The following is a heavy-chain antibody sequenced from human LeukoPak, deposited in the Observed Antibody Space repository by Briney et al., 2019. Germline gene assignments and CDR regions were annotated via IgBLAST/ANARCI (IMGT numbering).Heavy chain of an antibody. V-gene: IGHV4-30-2*01. CDR1: GGSISSGGYS. J-gene: IGHJ4*02. D-gene: IGHD6-19*01. CDR3: ARGGSSGWSYYFDY. CDR2: IYHSGST. Sequence: PSQTLSLTCAVSGGSISSGGYSWSWVGQPPGRGGEWVGYIYHSGSTYYNPSLKSRVTISVDRSKNQFSLKLSSVTAADTAVYYCARGGSSGWSYYFDYWGQGTLVTVSS.